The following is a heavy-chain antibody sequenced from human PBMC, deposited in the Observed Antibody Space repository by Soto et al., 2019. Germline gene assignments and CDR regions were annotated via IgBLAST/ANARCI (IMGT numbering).Heavy chain of an antibody. CDR2: IYYSGST. V-gene: IGHV4-30-4*01. CDR1: GGCVSSCSYY. D-gene: IGHD3-22*01. J-gene: IGHJ6*02. CDR3: ARGSSSGYYSWGYYYYGMDV. Sequence: TLWLTSTVSGGCVSSCSYYWSLIRQPPGKGLEWIGYIYYSGSTYYNPSLKSRVTISVDTSKNQFSLKLSSVTAADTAVYYCARGSSSGYYSWGYYYYGMDVWGQATTVTVPS.